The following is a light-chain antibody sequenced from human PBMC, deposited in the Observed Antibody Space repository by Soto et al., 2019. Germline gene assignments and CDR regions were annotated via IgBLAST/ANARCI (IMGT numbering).Light chain of an antibody. Sequence: QAVVTQESSLTVSPGGTVTLTCGSSTGAVTSGHYPYWFQQKPGQAPRTLIYDTTNRHSWTPARFSGSLLGGKAALTLSGAQPEDEDEYYCLLYYNGPYVFGTGTKVTVL. V-gene: IGLV7-46*01. CDR1: TGAVTSGHY. CDR3: LLYYNGPYV. CDR2: DTT. J-gene: IGLJ1*01.